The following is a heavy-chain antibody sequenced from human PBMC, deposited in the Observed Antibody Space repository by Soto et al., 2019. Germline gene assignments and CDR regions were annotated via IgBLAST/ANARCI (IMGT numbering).Heavy chain of an antibody. CDR2: IYHSGST. V-gene: IGHV4-30-2*01. J-gene: IGHJ4*02. Sequence: QLQLQESGSGLVKPSQTLSLTCAVSGGSISSGGYSWSWIRQPPGKGLEWIGYIYHSGSTYYNPSLKSRVTIAVDRSKNQFSRKLSSVTAADTAGYYCASAGGLGAVAVDYWGQGTLVTVSS. CDR1: GGSISSGGYS. CDR3: ASAGGLGAVAVDY. D-gene: IGHD6-13*01.